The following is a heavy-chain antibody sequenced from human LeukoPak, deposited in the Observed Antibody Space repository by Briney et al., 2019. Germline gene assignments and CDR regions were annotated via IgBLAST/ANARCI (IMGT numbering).Heavy chain of an antibody. D-gene: IGHD5-18*01. CDR2: IYYSGST. Sequence: SETLSLTCTVSGGSISSYYWSWIRQPPGKGLEWIGYIYYSGSTNYNPSLKSRVTISVDTSKNQFSLKLSSVTAADTAVYYCARESSDTALDWYFDLWGRGTLVTVSS. V-gene: IGHV4-59*01. CDR1: GGSISSYY. CDR3: ARESSDTALDWYFDL. J-gene: IGHJ2*01.